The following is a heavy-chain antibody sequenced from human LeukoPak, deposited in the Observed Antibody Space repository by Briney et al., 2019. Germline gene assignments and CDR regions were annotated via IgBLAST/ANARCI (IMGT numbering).Heavy chain of an antibody. J-gene: IGHJ6*04. CDR3: AELGITTIGGV. V-gene: IGHV3-48*03. Sequence: GGSLRLSCAASGFTFSSYEMNWVRQAPGKGLEWVSYISSSGSTIYYADSVKGRFTISRDNAKNSLYLQMHSLRAEDTAVYYCAELGITTIGGVWGKGTTVTISS. CDR2: ISSSGSTI. CDR1: GFTFSSYE. D-gene: IGHD3-10*02.